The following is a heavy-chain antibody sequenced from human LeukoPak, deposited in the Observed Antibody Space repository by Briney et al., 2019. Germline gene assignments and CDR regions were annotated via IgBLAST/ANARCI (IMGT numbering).Heavy chain of an antibody. J-gene: IGHJ3*02. Sequence: SETQSLTCTVSGGSISSHYWSWIRQPPGKGLEWIGYMYYSGSTKYNSSLKSRVTISVDTSKNQFSLKLSSVTAADTAVYYCARNGAVDWDAEYAFDIWGQGTWVTVSS. CDR2: MYYSGST. D-gene: IGHD3/OR15-3a*01. CDR1: GGSISSHY. CDR3: ARNGAVDWDAEYAFDI. V-gene: IGHV4-59*11.